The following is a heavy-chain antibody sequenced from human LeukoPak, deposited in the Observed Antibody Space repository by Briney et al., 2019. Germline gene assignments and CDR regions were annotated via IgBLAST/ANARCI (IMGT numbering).Heavy chain of an antibody. D-gene: IGHD3-10*01. CDR1: GGSISSYY. CDR2: IYTSGST. V-gene: IGHV4-4*07. CDR3: AVSYYYGSGSYYWTDAFDI. J-gene: IGHJ3*02. Sequence: SETLSLTCTVSGGSISSYYWSWIRQPAGKGLEWIGRIYTSGSTNYNPSLKSRVTMSVDTSKNQFSLKLSSVTAADPAVYYCAVSYYYGSGSYYWTDAFDIWGQGTMVTVSS.